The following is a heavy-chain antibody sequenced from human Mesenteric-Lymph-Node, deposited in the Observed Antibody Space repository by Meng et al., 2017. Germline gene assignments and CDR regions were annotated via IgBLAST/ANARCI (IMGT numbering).Heavy chain of an antibody. V-gene: IGHV3-11*04. CDR2: ISSSGSTI. CDR3: ATGGDYGDTRAGFGY. D-gene: IGHD4-17*01. Sequence: GESLKISCAASGFTFSDYYMSWIRQAPGKGLEWVSYISSSGSTIYYADSVKGRFTISRDNAKNSLYLQMNSLRAEDTAVYYCATGGDYGDTRAGFGYWGQGTLVTVSS. CDR1: GFTFSDYY. J-gene: IGHJ4*02.